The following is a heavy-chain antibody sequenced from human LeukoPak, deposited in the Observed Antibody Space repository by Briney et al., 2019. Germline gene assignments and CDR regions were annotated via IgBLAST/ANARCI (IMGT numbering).Heavy chain of an antibody. J-gene: IGHJ3*02. CDR3: ARAKRWEDDAFDI. D-gene: IGHD1-26*01. CDR1: SGSISSGAYY. V-gene: IGHV4-39*06. CDR2: IHYSGKT. Sequence: PSETLSLTCTVSSGSISSGAYYWGWIRQPPGKGLEWIGTIHYSGKTYYNPSLKSRITISIDTSKKQFALKLSSVTAADTAVYYCARAKRWEDDAFDIWGQGTLVTVAS.